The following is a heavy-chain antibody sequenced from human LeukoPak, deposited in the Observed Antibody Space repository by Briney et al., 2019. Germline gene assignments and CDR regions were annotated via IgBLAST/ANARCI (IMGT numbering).Heavy chain of an antibody. V-gene: IGHV3-48*03. CDR1: GFTFSSYE. D-gene: IGHD3-10*02. CDR3: AELGITMIGGV. J-gene: IGHJ6*04. CDR2: ISSSGSTI. Sequence: KSGGSLRLSCAASGFTFSSYEMNWVRQAPGKGLEWVSYISSSGSTIYYVDSVKGRFTISRDNAKNSLYLQMNSLRAEDTAVYYCAELGITMIGGVWGKGTTVTISS.